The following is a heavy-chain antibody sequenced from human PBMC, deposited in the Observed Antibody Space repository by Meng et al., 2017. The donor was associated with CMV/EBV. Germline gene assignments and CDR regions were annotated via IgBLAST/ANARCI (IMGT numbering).Heavy chain of an antibody. V-gene: IGHV4-30-4*08. CDR2: IYYSGST. CDR3: AREGNNWNDVPFDY. CDR1: GGSISSGDYY. Sequence: QGQLKESGPGLVKPSQTLSLTCTVSGGSISSGDYYWSWIRQPPGKGLEWIGYIYYSGSTYYNPSLKSRVTISVDTSKNQFSLKLSSVTAADTAVYYCAREGNNWNDVPFDYWGQGTLVTVSS. J-gene: IGHJ4*02. D-gene: IGHD1-20*01.